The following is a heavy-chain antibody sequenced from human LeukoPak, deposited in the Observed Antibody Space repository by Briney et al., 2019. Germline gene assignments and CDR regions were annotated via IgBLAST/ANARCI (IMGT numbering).Heavy chain of an antibody. Sequence: GESLKISCKGSGYSFTSYWIGWVRQMPGKGLEWMGIIYPGDSDTRYSPSFQGQVTISADKSISTAYLQWSSLKASDTAMYYCARIAYGSGSYHPFDCWGQGTLVTVSS. CDR1: GYSFTSYW. V-gene: IGHV5-51*01. J-gene: IGHJ4*02. CDR2: IYPGDSDT. CDR3: ARIAYGSGSYHPFDC. D-gene: IGHD3-10*01.